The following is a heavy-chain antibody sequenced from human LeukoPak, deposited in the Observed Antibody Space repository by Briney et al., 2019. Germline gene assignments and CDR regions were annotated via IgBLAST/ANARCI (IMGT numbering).Heavy chain of an antibody. J-gene: IGHJ4*02. Sequence: SETLSLTCTVSGGSISSYYWSWIRQPPGKGLEWIGYIYYSGSTNYNPSLKSRVTISVDTSKNQFSLKLSSVTAADTAVYYCARDKGSSSSSEGFDSWGQGTLVTASS. CDR3: ARDKGSSSSSEGFDS. D-gene: IGHD6-6*01. CDR2: IYYSGST. CDR1: GGSISSYY. V-gene: IGHV4-59*12.